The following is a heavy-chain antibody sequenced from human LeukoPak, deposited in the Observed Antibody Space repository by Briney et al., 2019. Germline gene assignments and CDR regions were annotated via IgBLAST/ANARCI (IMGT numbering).Heavy chain of an antibody. CDR1: GFSFSSYG. J-gene: IGHJ4*02. CDR2: ISYDGGIQ. D-gene: IGHD3-3*01. Sequence: PGRSLRLSCAASGFSFSSYGMHWARQAPGKGLEWVAVISYDGGIQYYADYVKGRFTISRDNSKNTLFLQMNSVRPEDTAVYYCAKETGVADLFDYWGLGTLVTVSS. CDR3: AKETGVADLFDY. V-gene: IGHV3-30*18.